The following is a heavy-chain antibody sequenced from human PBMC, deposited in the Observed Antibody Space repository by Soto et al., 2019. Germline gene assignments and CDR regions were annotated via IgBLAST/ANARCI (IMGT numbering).Heavy chain of an antibody. D-gene: IGHD3-10*01. J-gene: IGHJ4*02. V-gene: IGHV4-34*01. CDR2: INHSGST. CDR1: GGSFSGYY. CDR3: ARGPHYYGSGSYYSYVFDY. Sequence: QVQLQQWGAGLLKPSETLSLTCAVYGGSFSGYYWSWIRQPPGKGLEWIGEINHSGSTNYNPSLKSRVTISVDTSKNQFSLKLSSVTAADTAVYYCARGPHYYGSGSYYSYVFDYWGQGTLVTVS.